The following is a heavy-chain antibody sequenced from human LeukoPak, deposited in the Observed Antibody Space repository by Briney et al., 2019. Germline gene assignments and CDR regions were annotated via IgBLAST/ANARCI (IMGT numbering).Heavy chain of an antibody. CDR2: IYSGGST. Sequence: GGSLRLSCAAPGFTVSSNYMSWVRQAPGKGLEWVSVIYSGGSTYYADSVKGRFTISRDNSKNTLYLQMNSLRAEDTAVYYCARDSHYDSSGYYDYWGQGTLVTVSS. V-gene: IGHV3-53*01. CDR1: GFTVSSNY. D-gene: IGHD3-22*01. CDR3: ARDSHYDSSGYYDY. J-gene: IGHJ4*02.